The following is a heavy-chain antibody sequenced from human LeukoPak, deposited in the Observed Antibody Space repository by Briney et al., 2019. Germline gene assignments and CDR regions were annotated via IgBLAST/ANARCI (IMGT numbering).Heavy chain of an antibody. J-gene: IGHJ6*02. CDR3: ARAPGITMVRGTDNYYYYYGMDV. CDR2: ISAYNGNT. D-gene: IGHD3-10*01. V-gene: IGHV1-18*01. Sequence: ASVKVPCKASGYTFTSYGISWVRQAPGQGLEWMGWISAYNGNTNYAQKLQGRVTITADESTSTAYMELSSLRSEDTAVYYCARAPGITMVRGTDNYYYYYGMDVWGQGTTVTVSS. CDR1: GYTFTSYG.